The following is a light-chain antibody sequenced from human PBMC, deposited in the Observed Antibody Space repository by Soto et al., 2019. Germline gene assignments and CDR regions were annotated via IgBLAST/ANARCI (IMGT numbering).Light chain of an antibody. V-gene: IGLV2-14*03. CDR3: SSYTSTSTLV. J-gene: IGLJ3*02. CDR1: SSDIGAYNY. CDR2: DVT. Sequence: QSALTQPASVSGSPGQSITISCTGTSSDIGAYNYVSWYQQLPGKAPKLMIYDVTNRPSGVSDRFSGSKSGNTASLTISGLQAEDEADYYCSSYTSTSTLVFGGGTKVTV.